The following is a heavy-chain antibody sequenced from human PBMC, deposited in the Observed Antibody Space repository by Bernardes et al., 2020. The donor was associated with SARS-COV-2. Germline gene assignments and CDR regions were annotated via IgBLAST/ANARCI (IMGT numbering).Heavy chain of an antibody. J-gene: IGHJ4*02. CDR1: GFTFSSYG. D-gene: IGHD5-12*01. CDR3: ARENLARWLQLIFQSGYFDY. Sequence: GGSLRLSCAASGFTFSSYGMHWVRQAPGKGLEWVAVISYDGSNKYYADSVKGRFTISRDNSKNTLYLQMNSLRAEDTAVYYCARENLARWLQLIFQSGYFDYWGQGTLVTVSS. CDR2: ISYDGSNK. V-gene: IGHV3-30*03.